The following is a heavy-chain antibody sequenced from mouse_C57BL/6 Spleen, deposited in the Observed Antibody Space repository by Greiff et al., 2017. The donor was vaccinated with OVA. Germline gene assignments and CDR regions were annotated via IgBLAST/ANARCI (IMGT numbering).Heavy chain of an antibody. CDR2: INPSTGGT. V-gene: IGHV1-42*01. CDR1: GYSFTGYY. Sequence: VQLKESGPELVKPGASVKISCKASGYSFTGYYMNWVKQSPEKSLEWIGEINPSTGGTTYNQKFKAKATLTVDKSSSTAYMQLKSLTSEDSAVYYCAITTVVAHWYFDVWGTGTTVTVSS. J-gene: IGHJ1*03. CDR3: AITTVVAHWYFDV. D-gene: IGHD1-1*01.